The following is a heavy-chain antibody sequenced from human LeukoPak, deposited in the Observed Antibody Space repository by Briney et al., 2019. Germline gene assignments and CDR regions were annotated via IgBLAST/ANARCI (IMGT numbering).Heavy chain of an antibody. CDR1: GFTFSSYG. J-gene: IGHJ6*03. CDR2: ISYDGSNK. Sequence: GGSLRLSCAASGFTFSSYGMHWVRQAPGKGLEWVAVISYDGSNKYYADSVKGRFTISRDNAKNSLYLQMNSLRAEDTAVYYCARSAMYYYYMDVWGKGTTVTVSS. CDR3: ARSAMYYYYMDV. V-gene: IGHV3-30*03.